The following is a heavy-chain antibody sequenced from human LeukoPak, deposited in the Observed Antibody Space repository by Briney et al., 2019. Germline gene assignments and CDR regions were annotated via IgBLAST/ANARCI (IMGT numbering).Heavy chain of an antibody. CDR2: IYYSGST. V-gene: IGHV4-39*07. J-gene: IGHJ5*02. CDR1: GGSISSSSYY. D-gene: IGHD5-12*01. Sequence: PSGTLSLTCTVSGGSISSSSYYWGWIRQPPGKGLEWIGNIYYSGSTNYNPSLKSRVTMSVDTSKNQFSLKLISVTAADTAVYYCARPGYSGFDYSSGWKNWFDPWGQGTLVTVSS. CDR3: ARPGYSGFDYSSGWKNWFDP.